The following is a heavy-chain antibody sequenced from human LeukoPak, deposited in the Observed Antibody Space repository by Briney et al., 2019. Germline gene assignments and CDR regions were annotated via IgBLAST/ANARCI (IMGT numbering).Heavy chain of an antibody. CDR2: INSDGGGA. CDR1: GITFGNNW. Sequence: PGGSLRLSCAASGITFGNNWMHWVRQGPGKGLVWISRINSDGGGAICADSVKGRFTVSRDIAKNTLYLQMNSLRAEDTAVYYCARDVPHNWFDTWGQGTLVTVSS. V-gene: IGHV3-74*01. J-gene: IGHJ5*02. CDR3: ARDVPHNWFDT.